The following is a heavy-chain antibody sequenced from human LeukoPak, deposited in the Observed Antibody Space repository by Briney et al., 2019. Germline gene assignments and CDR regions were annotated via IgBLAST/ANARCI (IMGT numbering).Heavy chain of an antibody. Sequence: ASVKVSCEASGYTFTSYGISWVRQAPGQGLEWMGWISAYNGNTNYAQKLQGRVTMTTDTSTSTAYMELRSLRSDDTAVYYFARDTIVVVPAAIPLNDAFDIWGQGTMVTVSS. J-gene: IGHJ3*02. V-gene: IGHV1-18*01. CDR3: ARDTIVVVPAAIPLNDAFDI. CDR1: GYTFTSYG. D-gene: IGHD2-2*02. CDR2: ISAYNGNT.